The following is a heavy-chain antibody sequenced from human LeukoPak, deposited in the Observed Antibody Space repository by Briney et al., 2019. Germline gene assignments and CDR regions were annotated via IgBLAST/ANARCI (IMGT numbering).Heavy chain of an antibody. V-gene: IGHV5-51*01. J-gene: IGHJ5*02. CDR3: ARGFDTGRSVNWFDP. Sequence: GESLKTSWKGSGYSFTTHCIAWVRQSPGEGLEWMGIVYPGNSDSRYSPSFQGHVTMSADKSISTAYLQWHSLEASDTAIYFCARGFDTGRSVNWFDPWGQGTLVTVSS. D-gene: IGHD6-25*01. CDR1: GYSFTTHC. CDR2: VYPGNSDS.